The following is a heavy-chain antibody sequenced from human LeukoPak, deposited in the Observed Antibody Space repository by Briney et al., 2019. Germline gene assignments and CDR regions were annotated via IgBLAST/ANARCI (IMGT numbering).Heavy chain of an antibody. V-gene: IGHV3-21*01. CDR3: ARDGKVFGVVTAIDY. Sequence: PGGSLRLSCAASGFTFSSYTMNWVRQAPGKGLEWVSSITSGGVNTYYATSVKGRFTISRDNAKNSLFLQMNSLRAEDTAVYYCARDGKVFGVVTAIDYWGQGTLVTVSS. CDR1: GFTFSSYT. D-gene: IGHD3-3*01. J-gene: IGHJ4*02. CDR2: ITSGGVNT.